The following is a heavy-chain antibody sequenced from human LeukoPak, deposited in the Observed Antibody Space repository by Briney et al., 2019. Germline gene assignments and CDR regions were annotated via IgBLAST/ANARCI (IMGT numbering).Heavy chain of an antibody. CDR1: GGPISSGSYY. CDR3: ARDTHWGAAGTSGWFDP. Sequence: PSETLSLTCTVSGGPISSGSYYWRWIRQPAGKGLEWIGRIYTSGSANYNPSLKSRVTMSLDTSKNQFSLKLSSVTAADTAVYYCARDTHWGAAGTSGWFDPWGQGTLVTVSS. CDR2: IYTSGSA. J-gene: IGHJ5*02. D-gene: IGHD6-13*01. V-gene: IGHV4-61*02.